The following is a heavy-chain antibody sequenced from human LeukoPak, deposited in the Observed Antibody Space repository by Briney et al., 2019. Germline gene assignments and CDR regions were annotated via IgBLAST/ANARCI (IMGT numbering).Heavy chain of an antibody. CDR2: IMPFFGTA. Sequence: SVKVSCKASGVTFSSYGISWVRQAPGQGLEWMGGIMPFFGTANYVQNFQGRVTITADESTSTAYMELSSLRSEDTAVYYCARVVVGAYHSYCAMDVWGQGTTVTVSS. CDR1: GVTFSSYG. J-gene: IGHJ6*02. D-gene: IGHD2-15*01. V-gene: IGHV1-69*13. CDR3: ARVVVGAYHSYCAMDV.